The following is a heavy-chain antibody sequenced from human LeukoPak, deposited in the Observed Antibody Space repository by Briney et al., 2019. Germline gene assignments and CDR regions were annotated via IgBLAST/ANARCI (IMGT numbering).Heavy chain of an antibody. D-gene: IGHD3-10*01. V-gene: IGHV3-30*18. CDR1: GFTFSSYG. J-gene: IGHJ4*02. CDR3: AKKDSGSYYDY. CDR2: ISYDGSNK. Sequence: QPGGSLRLSCAASGFTFSSYGMHWVRQAPGKGLEWVAVISYDGSNKYYADSVKGRFTISRDNSKNTLYLQMNSLRAEDTAIYYCAKKDSGSYYDYWGQGILVTVSS.